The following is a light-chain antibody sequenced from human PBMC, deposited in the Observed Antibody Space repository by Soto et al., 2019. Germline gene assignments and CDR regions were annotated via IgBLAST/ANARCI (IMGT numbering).Light chain of an antibody. CDR2: PAS. V-gene: IGKV2-28*01. CDR1: QSLLDRHGYNY. Sequence: EIVMTESPLSLTVTPGEPASISCRSRQSLLDRHGYNYLACFLQRPGHATQTXXGPASNLSCGVPVRFSVSVSGTHFTLKINRMKTEHVGFYYGKQARQTLTISSGQGTRLEIK. CDR3: KQARQTLTIS. J-gene: IGKJ5*01.